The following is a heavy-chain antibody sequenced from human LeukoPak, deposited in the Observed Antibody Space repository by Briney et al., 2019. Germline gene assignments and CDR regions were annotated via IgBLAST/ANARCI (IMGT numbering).Heavy chain of an antibody. D-gene: IGHD3-3*01. V-gene: IGHV4-59*11. CDR3: ASTPPRSLLRFLEWAPEHYFDY. CDR1: GGSISSHY. CDR2: IYYSGST. J-gene: IGHJ4*02. Sequence: PSETLSLTCTVSGGSISSHYWSWIRQPPGKGLEWIGYIYYSGSTNYNPSLKGRVTISVDTSKNQFSLKLSSVTAADTAVYYCASTPPRSLLRFLEWAPEHYFDYWGQGTLVTVSP.